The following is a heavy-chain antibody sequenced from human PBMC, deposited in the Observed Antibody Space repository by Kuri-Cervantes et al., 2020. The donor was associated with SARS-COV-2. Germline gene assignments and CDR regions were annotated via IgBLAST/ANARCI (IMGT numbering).Heavy chain of an antibody. V-gene: IGHV3-23*01. CDR2: ISGSGGST. Sequence: GGSLRLSCAASGFTFSSYAMSWVRQAPGKGLEWVSAISGSGGSTYYAASVKGRFTISRDNSKNTLYLQMNSLRAEDTAVYYCAKKFESSGIAAAGTEMYFDYWGQGTLVTVSS. CDR1: GFTFSSYA. D-gene: IGHD6-13*01. J-gene: IGHJ4*02. CDR3: AKKFESSGIAAAGTEMYFDY.